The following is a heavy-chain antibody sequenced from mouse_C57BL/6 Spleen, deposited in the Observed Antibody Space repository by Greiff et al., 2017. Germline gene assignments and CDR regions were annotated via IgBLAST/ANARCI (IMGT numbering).Heavy chain of an antibody. D-gene: IGHD1-1*01. CDR1: GYAFSSYW. J-gene: IGHJ2*01. CDR2: IYPGDGDT. CDR3: ARLLLRSSDY. Sequence: VQLQQSGPELVKPGASVKISCKASGYAFSSYWMNWVKQRPGKGLEWIGRIYPGDGDTKYNGKFKGKATLTAYKSSSTAYMQLSSLTSEDSAVYFCARLLLRSSDYWGQDTTLTVSS. V-gene: IGHV1-82*01.